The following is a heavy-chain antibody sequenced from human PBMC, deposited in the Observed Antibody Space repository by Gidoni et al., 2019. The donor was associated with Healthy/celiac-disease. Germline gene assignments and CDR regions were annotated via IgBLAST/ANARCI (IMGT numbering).Heavy chain of an antibody. Sequence: EVQLVESGGGVVRPGGSLRLSCAASGFTFDDYGMSWVRQAPGKGLEWVSGINWNGGSTGYADSVKGRFTISRDNAKSSLFLQMNSLRAEDTALYYCARVGYSSSWQEGGDYWGQGTLVTVSS. J-gene: IGHJ4*02. V-gene: IGHV3-20*04. CDR1: GFTFDDYG. CDR3: ARVGYSSSWQEGGDY. CDR2: INWNGGST. D-gene: IGHD6-13*01.